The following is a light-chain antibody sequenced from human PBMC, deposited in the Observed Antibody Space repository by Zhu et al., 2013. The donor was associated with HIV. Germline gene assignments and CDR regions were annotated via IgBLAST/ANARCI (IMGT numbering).Light chain of an antibody. CDR1: QSVSSN. CDR3: QQYDSSPLT. V-gene: IGKV3-20*01. CDR2: GAS. Sequence: EIVMTQSPGTLSVSPGERATLSCRASQSVSSNLTWYQQRPGQAPRLLIFGASSRASGIPDRFSGSGSGTDFTLTISRLEPEDFAVYYCQQYDSSPLTFGGGTEGG. J-gene: IGKJ4*01.